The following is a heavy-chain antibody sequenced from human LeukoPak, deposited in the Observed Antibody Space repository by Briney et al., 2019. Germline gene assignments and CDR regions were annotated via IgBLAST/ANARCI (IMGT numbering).Heavy chain of an antibody. CDR2: IKQDGSEK. Sequence: GGSLRLSCAASGFTFSSYWMSWVRQAPGKGLEWMANIKQDGSEKYYVDSVKGRFTISRDNAKNSLYLQMNSLRAEDTAVYYCARDITYYGSGSYGYWGQGTLVTVSS. J-gene: IGHJ4*02. CDR1: GFTFSSYW. D-gene: IGHD3-10*01. V-gene: IGHV3-7*01. CDR3: ARDITYYGSGSYGY.